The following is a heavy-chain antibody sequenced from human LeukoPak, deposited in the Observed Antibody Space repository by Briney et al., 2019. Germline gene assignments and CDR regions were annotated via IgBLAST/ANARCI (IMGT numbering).Heavy chain of an antibody. V-gene: IGHV3-23*01. CDR2: ISGSGGST. J-gene: IGHJ3*02. Sequence: GGSLRLSCVASGFIFHTYAMSWVRQAPGKGLEWVSAISGSGGSTYYADSVKGRFTISRDNSKNTLYLQMNSLRAEDTAVYYCAKDREDAFDIWGQGTMVTVSS. D-gene: IGHD3-10*01. CDR1: GFIFHTYA. CDR3: AKDREDAFDI.